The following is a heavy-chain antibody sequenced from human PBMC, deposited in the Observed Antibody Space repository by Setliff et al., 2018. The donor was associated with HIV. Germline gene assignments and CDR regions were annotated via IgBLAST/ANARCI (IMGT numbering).Heavy chain of an antibody. Sequence: GGSLRLSCATSGFTFSPYAIHWVRQAPGMGLEWVATIWADEITKFYADSVKGRFTISRDNDKNSVHLQMTSLRAEDTAVYYCASSGSGSYINWFGPWGQGTLVTVSS. D-gene: IGHD3-10*01. CDR1: GFTFSPYA. J-gene: IGHJ5*02. V-gene: IGHV3-33*01. CDR2: IWADEITK. CDR3: ASSGSGSYINWFGP.